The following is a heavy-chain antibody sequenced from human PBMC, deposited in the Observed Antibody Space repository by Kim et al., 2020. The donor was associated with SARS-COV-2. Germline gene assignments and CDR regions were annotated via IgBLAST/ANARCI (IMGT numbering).Heavy chain of an antibody. CDR2: SGGT. J-gene: IGHJ4*02. Sequence: SGGTNYAQKFQGRVTMTRDTSISTAYMELSRLRSDDTAVYYCTASQGGYWGQGTLVTVSS. D-gene: IGHD3-16*01. V-gene: IGHV1-2*02. CDR3: TASQGGY.